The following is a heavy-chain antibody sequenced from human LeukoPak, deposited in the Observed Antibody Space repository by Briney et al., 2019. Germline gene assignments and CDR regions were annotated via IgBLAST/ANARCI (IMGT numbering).Heavy chain of an antibody. Sequence: GESLKISCKGSGYSFTSYWIGWVRQMPGKGLEWMGIIYPGDSDTRYSPSFQGQVTISADKSIGTAYLQWSSLKASDTAMYYCARLIGDYGDYNWFDPWGQGTLVTVSS. CDR2: IYPGDSDT. CDR3: ARLIGDYGDYNWFDP. J-gene: IGHJ5*02. D-gene: IGHD4-17*01. V-gene: IGHV5-51*01. CDR1: GYSFTSYW.